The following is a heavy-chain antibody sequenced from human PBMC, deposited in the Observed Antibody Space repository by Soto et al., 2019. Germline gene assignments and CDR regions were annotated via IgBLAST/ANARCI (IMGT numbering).Heavy chain of an antibody. D-gene: IGHD1-26*01. J-gene: IGHJ6*02. CDR3: AKAPWELAYYYYYGMDV. Sequence: GGSLRLSCAASGFTFSSYGMHLVRQAPGKGLEWVSVISYDGSNKYYADSVKGRFTISRDNSKNTLYLQMNSLRAEDTAVYYCAKAPWELAYYYYYGMDVWGQGT. CDR1: GFTFSSYG. V-gene: IGHV3-30*18. CDR2: ISYDGSNK.